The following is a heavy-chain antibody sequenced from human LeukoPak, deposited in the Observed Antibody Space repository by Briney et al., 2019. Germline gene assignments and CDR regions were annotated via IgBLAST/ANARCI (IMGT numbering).Heavy chain of an antibody. V-gene: IGHV1-2*02. D-gene: IGHD3-10*01. CDR1: GYTFTSYD. J-gene: IGHJ3*02. Sequence: ASVKVSCKASGYTFTSYDINWVRQATGQGLEWMGWINPNSGGTNYAQKFQGRVTMTRDTSISTAYMELSRLRSDDTAVYYCARDLARGDDAFDIWGQGTMVTVSS. CDR2: INPNSGGT. CDR3: ARDLARGDDAFDI.